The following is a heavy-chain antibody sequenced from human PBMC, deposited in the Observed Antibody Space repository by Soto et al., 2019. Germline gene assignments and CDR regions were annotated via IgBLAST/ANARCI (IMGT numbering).Heavy chain of an antibody. J-gene: IGHJ6*02. D-gene: IGHD5-18*01. Sequence: PGESLKISCKGSGYSFTSYWIGWVRQMPGKGLEWMGIIYPGDSDTRYSPSFQGQVTISADKSISTAYLQWSSLKASDTAMYYCARSVESYGYGMDVWGQGTTVTVSS. V-gene: IGHV5-51*01. CDR1: GYSFTSYW. CDR3: ARSVESYGYGMDV. CDR2: IYPGDSDT.